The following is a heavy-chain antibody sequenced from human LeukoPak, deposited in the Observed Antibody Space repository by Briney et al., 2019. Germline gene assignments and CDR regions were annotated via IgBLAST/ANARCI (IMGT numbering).Heavy chain of an antibody. J-gene: IGHJ4*02. CDR1: GGSMISQY. V-gene: IGHV4-59*11. Sequence: SETLSLTCSVSGGSMISQYWTWIRQSPGKGLEWIGYIYYSGTTNYNPSLKSRVTISVDTSKNYFFLQLSSVTAADTAVYYCARGSEFFSEQLGHYFDYWGQGTLVTVSS. CDR3: ARGSEFFSEQLGHYFDY. CDR2: IYYSGTT. D-gene: IGHD6-6*01.